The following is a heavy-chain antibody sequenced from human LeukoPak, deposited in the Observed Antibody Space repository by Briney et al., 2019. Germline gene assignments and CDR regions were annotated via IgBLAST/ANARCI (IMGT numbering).Heavy chain of an antibody. V-gene: IGHV3-30*04. CDR3: ARDTLPGVEMATIIGY. D-gene: IGHD5-24*01. CDR2: ISYDGSNK. J-gene: IGHJ4*02. Sequence: SGGSLRLSCAASGFTFSSYAMHWVRQAPGKGLEWVAVISYDGSNKYYADSVKGRFTISRDNSKNTLYLQMNSLRAEDAAVYYCARDTLPGVEMATIIGYWGQGTLVTVSS. CDR1: GFTFSSYA.